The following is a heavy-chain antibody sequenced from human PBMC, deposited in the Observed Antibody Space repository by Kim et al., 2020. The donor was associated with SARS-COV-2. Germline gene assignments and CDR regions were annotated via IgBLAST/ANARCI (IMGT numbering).Heavy chain of an antibody. V-gene: IGHV4-59*08. CDR2: IYYSGST. D-gene: IGHD6-13*01. Sequence: SETLSLTCTVSGGSISSYYWSWIRQPPGKGLEWIGYIYYSGSTNYNPSLKSRVTISVDTSKNQFSLKLSSVTAADTAVYYCARRGSSWKQYYYYYMDVWG. CDR1: GGSISSYY. CDR3: ARRGSSWKQYYYYYMDV. J-gene: IGHJ6*03.